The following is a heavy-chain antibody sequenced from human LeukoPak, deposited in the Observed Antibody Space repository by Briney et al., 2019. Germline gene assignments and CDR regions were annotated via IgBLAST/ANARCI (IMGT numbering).Heavy chain of an antibody. Sequence: GGSLRLSCAASGFTFSSYWMHWVRQAPGKGLVWVSRISTDGSSTNSADSVKGRLTISRDNSKNTLYLQVNSLRAEDTAVYYCAKSHPSMAAAGNFDSWGQGVLVTVSS. D-gene: IGHD6-13*01. CDR2: ISTDGSST. V-gene: IGHV3-74*01. J-gene: IGHJ4*02. CDR1: GFTFSSYW. CDR3: AKSHPSMAAAGNFDS.